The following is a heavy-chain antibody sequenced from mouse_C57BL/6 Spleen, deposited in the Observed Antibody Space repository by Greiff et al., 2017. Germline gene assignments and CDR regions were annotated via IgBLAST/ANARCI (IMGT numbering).Heavy chain of an antibody. D-gene: IGHD1-1*01. Sequence: VQLQQSGPELVKPGASVKISCKASGYAFSSSWMNWVKQRPGQGLEWIGRIYPGDGDTNYNGKFKGKATLTADKSSSTAYMQLSSLTSEDSAVYYCAREYGSSSPVYFDVWGTGTTVTVSS. J-gene: IGHJ1*03. CDR3: AREYGSSSPVYFDV. V-gene: IGHV1-82*01. CDR1: GYAFSSSW. CDR2: IYPGDGDT.